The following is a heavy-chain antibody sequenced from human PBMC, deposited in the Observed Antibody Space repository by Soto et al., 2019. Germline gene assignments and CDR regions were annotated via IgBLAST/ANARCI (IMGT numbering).Heavy chain of an antibody. J-gene: IGHJ4*02. CDR3: ARDRFRLGELSLLGHFAY. CDR1: GFTFSRHT. V-gene: IGHV3-30*04. Sequence: QVQLEESGGGVVQPGRSLRLSCAASGFTFSRHTMHWVRQAPGKGLEWVACISDDGSKNYYADSVKGRITITRDNTKNKLSVQMDSLRDEDTAVYCCARDRFRLGELSLLGHFAYGGQGTVVTVSS. CDR2: ISDDGSKN. D-gene: IGHD3-16*02.